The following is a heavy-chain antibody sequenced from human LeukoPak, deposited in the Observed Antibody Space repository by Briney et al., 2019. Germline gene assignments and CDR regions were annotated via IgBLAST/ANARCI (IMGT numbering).Heavy chain of an antibody. J-gene: IGHJ4*02. CDR3: ASFGLGYYYDSSGYSSNDY. Sequence: SETLSLTCAVYGGSFSGYYWSWIRQPPGKGLEWIGEINHSGSTNYNPSLKSRVTISVDTSKNHFSLKLSSVTAADTAVYYCASFGLGYYYDSSGYSSNDYWGQGTLVTVSS. CDR2: INHSGST. V-gene: IGHV4-34*01. D-gene: IGHD3-22*01. CDR1: GGSFSGYY.